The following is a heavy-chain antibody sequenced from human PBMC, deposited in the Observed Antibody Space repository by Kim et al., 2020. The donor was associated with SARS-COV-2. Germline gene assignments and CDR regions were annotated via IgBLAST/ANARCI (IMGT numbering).Heavy chain of an antibody. CDR1: GGTFSSYA. Sequence: SVKVSCKASGGTFSSYAISWVRQAPGQGLEWMGRIIPILGIANYAQKFQGRVTITADKSTSTAYMELSSLRSEDTAVYYCARVVRDGGSYYYYGMDVWGQGTTVTVSS. J-gene: IGHJ6*02. CDR2: IIPILGIA. CDR3: ARVVRDGGSYYYYGMDV. V-gene: IGHV1-69*04. D-gene: IGHD3-10*01.